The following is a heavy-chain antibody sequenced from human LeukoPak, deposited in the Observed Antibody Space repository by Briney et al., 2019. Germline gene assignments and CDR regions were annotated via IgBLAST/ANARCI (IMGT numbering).Heavy chain of an antibody. J-gene: IGHJ6*03. D-gene: IGHD1-7*01. V-gene: IGHV4-59*01. CDR1: GFSISSSY. CDR3: ASKGKLHSSYYYLDV. Sequence: SETLSLTCTVSGFSISSSYWSWIRQAPGKGLEWIGWIYYIGSTNYNPSLKSRVTMSVDTSNSQFSLKLTSVTAADTAVYYCASKGKLHSSYYYLDVWGIGTTVTVSS. CDR2: IYYIGST.